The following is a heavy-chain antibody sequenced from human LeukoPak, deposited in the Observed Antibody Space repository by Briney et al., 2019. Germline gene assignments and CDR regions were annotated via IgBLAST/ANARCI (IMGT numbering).Heavy chain of an antibody. CDR3: ARDGSCFGF. V-gene: IGHV3-7*01. D-gene: IGHD2-15*01. CDR1: GFTFSEYW. CDR2: IKGDGSKI. Sequence: TGGSLRLSCGASGFTFSEYWMTWVRQAPGRGPEWVANIKGDGSKIYYVDSVKGRFTISRDNDKNSLYLQMNNLRVEDTAVYHCARDGSCFGFWGQGALVTVSS. J-gene: IGHJ4*02.